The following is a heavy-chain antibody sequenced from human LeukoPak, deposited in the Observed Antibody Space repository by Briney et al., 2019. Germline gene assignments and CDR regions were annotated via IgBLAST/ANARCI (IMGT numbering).Heavy chain of an antibody. CDR3: ARRMEAAIVAFDI. V-gene: IGHV3-23*01. Sequence: GGSLRLSCAGSGFPFSSYPISWVRQPPGKGLEWVSAITASGDSTYSADSVKGRFTISRDNAKNSLYLQMNSLRAEDTAVYYCARRMEAAIVAFDIWGQGTMVTVSS. CDR1: GFPFSSYP. D-gene: IGHD2-2*02. J-gene: IGHJ3*02. CDR2: ITASGDST.